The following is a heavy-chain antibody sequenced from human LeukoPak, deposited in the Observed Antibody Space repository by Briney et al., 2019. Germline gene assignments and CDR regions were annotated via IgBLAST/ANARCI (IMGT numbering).Heavy chain of an antibody. V-gene: IGHV3-21*01. CDR3: APFSAVTHYYCDY. CDR1: GFTFSSHS. Sequence: GGSLRLSCAASGFTFSSHSLMWVRQAPGKGLEWVSSISPDSGYIYYADSVKGRFTISRDNAENSLFLQMNSLGAEDTAVYYCAPFSAVTHYYCDYWVQGTLVSGSS. D-gene: IGHD6-13*01. CDR2: ISPDSGYI. J-gene: IGHJ4*02.